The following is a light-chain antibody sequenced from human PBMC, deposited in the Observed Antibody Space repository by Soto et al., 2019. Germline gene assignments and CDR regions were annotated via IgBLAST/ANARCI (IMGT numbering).Light chain of an antibody. CDR3: QQYGSSPRWT. Sequence: NELTQSPGTLSLSPGERATLSCRASRSVTSNFVAWYQQKPGQAPRLLVYGASTRAIDIPETFSGSSSGTDFSLTIIRLEPEDFAVYFCQQYGSSPRWTFGQGTKVEIK. CDR2: GAS. CDR1: RSVTSNF. V-gene: IGKV3-20*01. J-gene: IGKJ2*02.